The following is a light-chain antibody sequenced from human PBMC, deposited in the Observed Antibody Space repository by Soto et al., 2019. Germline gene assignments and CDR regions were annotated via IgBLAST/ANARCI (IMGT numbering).Light chain of an antibody. CDR2: LAS. CDR3: HKYNNWPPWT. Sequence: EIVLTQSPGTLSLSPGEGATLSCRASQSVSSSYLAWYQQKPGQAPRLLIYLASSRATGIPDRFSGSGSGTEFTLTISRLQSEDFAVYYCHKYNNWPPWTFGQGTKVDIK. CDR1: QSVSSSY. V-gene: IGKV3-20*01. J-gene: IGKJ1*01.